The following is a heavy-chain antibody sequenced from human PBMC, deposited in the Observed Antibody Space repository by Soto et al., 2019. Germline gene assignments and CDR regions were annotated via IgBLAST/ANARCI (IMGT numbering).Heavy chain of an antibody. D-gene: IGHD3-10*01. V-gene: IGHV1-69*13. CDR2: IIPIFGTA. Sequence: RASVKVSCKASGGTFSSYAISWVRQAPGQGLEWMGGIIPIFGTANYAQKSQGRVTITADESTSTAYMELSSLRSEDTAIYYCAKKVNSGSGSQYFDYWGQGTLVTVSS. CDR3: AKKVNSGSGSQYFDY. CDR1: GGTFSSYA. J-gene: IGHJ4*02.